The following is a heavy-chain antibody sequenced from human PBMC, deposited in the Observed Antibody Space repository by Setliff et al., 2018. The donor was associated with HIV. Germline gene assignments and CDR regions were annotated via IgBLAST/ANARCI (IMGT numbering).Heavy chain of an antibody. D-gene: IGHD3-10*01. V-gene: IGHV4-4*07. CDR3: ARARITMIGGRLEPYAFDR. CDR1: GGSFSTYY. Sequence: SETLSLTCTVSGGSFSTYYWSWIRQPAGEGPEYIGRVHSTGTTIYNPSLKSRVTMSVDASKNHLSLKLRSVTAADTAVYYCARARITMIGGRLEPYAFDRWGQGTKVTVSS. J-gene: IGHJ3*01. CDR2: VHSTGTT.